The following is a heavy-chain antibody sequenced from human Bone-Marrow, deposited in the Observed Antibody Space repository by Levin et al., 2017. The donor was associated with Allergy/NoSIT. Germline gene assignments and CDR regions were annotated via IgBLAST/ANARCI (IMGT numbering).Heavy chain of an antibody. Sequence: PSETLSLTCTVSGGSISTYYWTWIRQPPGKGLEWIGYIYYSGSTNYNPSLKSRVTISVDTSKNQFSLKLSSVTAADTAVYYCASAPHYCSSSSCSLSYFDYWGQGTLVTVSS. J-gene: IGHJ4*02. V-gene: IGHV4-59*01. CDR1: GGSISTYY. CDR2: IYYSGST. D-gene: IGHD2-2*01. CDR3: ASAPHYCSSSSCSLSYFDY.